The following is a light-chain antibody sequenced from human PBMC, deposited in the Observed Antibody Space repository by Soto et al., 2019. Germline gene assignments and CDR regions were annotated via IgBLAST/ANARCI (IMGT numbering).Light chain of an antibody. CDR3: SSYAGSMNLR. Sequence: QSALTQPPSASGSPGQSVTISCTGSSSDVGGHNHVSWYQQHPGKAPKLMIYEVSKRPSGVPDRFSGSKSVNTASLTVSGLQAEDEADYYCSSYAGSMNLRFGGGTKVTGL. J-gene: IGLJ2*01. CDR2: EVS. V-gene: IGLV2-8*01. CDR1: SSDVGGHNH.